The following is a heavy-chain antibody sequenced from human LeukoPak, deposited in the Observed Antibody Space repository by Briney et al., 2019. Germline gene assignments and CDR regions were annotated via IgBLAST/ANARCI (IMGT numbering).Heavy chain of an antibody. Sequence: PSETLSLTCTVSGGSISSGGYYWSWIRQHPGKGLEWIGYIYCSGSTYYNPSFKSRVTISVDTSKNQFSLKLSSVTAADTAVYYCARGVVVVVAATPVFDYWGQGTLVTVSS. D-gene: IGHD2-15*01. CDR3: ARGVVVVVAATPVFDY. CDR2: IYCSGST. J-gene: IGHJ4*02. V-gene: IGHV4-31*03. CDR1: GGSISSGGYY.